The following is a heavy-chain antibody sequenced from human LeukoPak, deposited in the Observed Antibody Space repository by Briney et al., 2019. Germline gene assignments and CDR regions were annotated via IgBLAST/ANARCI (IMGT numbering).Heavy chain of an antibody. V-gene: IGHV1-3*01. CDR1: GYTFTSYA. Sequence: ASVKGSCKASGYTFTSYAMHWVRQAPGQRLEWMGWINAGNGNTKYSQKFQGRVTITRDTSASTAYMELSSLRSEDTAVYYCARAGYCSSTSCYQEPVDYWGQGTLVTVSS. CDR2: INAGNGNT. J-gene: IGHJ4*02. CDR3: ARAGYCSSTSCYQEPVDY. D-gene: IGHD2-2*03.